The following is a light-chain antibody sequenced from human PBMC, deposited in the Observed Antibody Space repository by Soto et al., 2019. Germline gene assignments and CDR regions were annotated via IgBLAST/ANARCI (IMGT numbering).Light chain of an antibody. V-gene: IGLV3-21*02. CDR2: DDR. J-gene: IGLJ2*01. CDR1: NIGRKS. CDR3: QLWDINSDHVV. Sequence: SYELTQPPSVSVAPGQTARITCGGTNIGRKSVHWYQQKPGQAPVVVVYDDRDRPSGIPERFSGSNSGNTAALTISSVEAGDEADYYCQLWDINSDHVVFVGGTKVTVL.